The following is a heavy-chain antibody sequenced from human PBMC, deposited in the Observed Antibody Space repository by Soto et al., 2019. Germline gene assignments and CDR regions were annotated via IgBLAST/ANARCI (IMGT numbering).Heavy chain of an antibody. D-gene: IGHD4-17*01. Sequence: SETLSLTCTVSCGSISSYYWSWIRQPPGKGLEWIGYIYYSGSTNYNPSLKSRVTISVDTSKNQFSLKLSSVTAADTAVYYCARMTTVTTPPSHIWFDPWGQGTLVTVSS. CDR2: IYYSGST. CDR3: ARMTTVTTPPSHIWFDP. V-gene: IGHV4-59*08. J-gene: IGHJ5*02. CDR1: CGSISSYY.